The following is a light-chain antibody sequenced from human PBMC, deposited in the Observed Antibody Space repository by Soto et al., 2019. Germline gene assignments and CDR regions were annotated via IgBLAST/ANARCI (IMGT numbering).Light chain of an antibody. V-gene: IGKV3-20*01. Sequence: EIVLTQSPGTLSLSPGERATLSCRASQSISNNLAWYQQKPGQAPRLLIYGASSRATGIPDRFSGSGSGTDFTLTISRLEPEDFAVYYCQQYGSSPSLTFGGGTKVDIK. CDR1: QSISNN. J-gene: IGKJ4*01. CDR3: QQYGSSPSLT. CDR2: GAS.